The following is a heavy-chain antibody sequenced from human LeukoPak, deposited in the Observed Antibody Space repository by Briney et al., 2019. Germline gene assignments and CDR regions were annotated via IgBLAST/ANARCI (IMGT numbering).Heavy chain of an antibody. J-gene: IGHJ6*03. D-gene: IGHD6-13*01. CDR2: IKQDGSEK. CDR1: GFTFDDYA. Sequence: PGGSLRLSCAASGFTFDDYAMHWVRQAPGKGLEWVANIKQDGSEKHYVDSVKGRFTISRDNSKNSLFLQMNSLRAEDTAVYFCARVKQQLVRLLGRDTTYYYYYYMDVWGKGTTVTVSS. CDR3: ARVKQQLVRLLGRDTTYYYYYYMDV. V-gene: IGHV3-7*01.